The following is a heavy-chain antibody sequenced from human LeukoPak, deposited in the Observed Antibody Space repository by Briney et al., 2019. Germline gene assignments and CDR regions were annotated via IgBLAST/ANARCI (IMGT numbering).Heavy chain of an antibody. J-gene: IGHJ4*02. V-gene: IGHV4-30-2*01. Sequence: PSQTLSLTCAVSGGSISSGGYSWSWLRQPPGKGLEWIGYIYHSGSTYYNPSLKSRVTISVDRSKNQFSLKLSSVTAADTAVYYCARGGYYYDSSGYYQPFDYWGQGTLVTVSS. CDR1: GGSISSGGYS. D-gene: IGHD3-22*01. CDR3: ARGGYYYDSSGYYQPFDY. CDR2: IYHSGST.